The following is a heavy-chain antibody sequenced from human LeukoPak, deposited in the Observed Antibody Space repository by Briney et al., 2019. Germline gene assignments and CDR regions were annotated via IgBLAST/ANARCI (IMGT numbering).Heavy chain of an antibody. Sequence: GGSLRLSCAASGFTFSSYAMSWVRQAPGKGLEWVATIVSDGYKAYYADSVKGRFAISRDNSQNTAHLQMNSLRAEDTATYYCAKEIVFLFGDPWGQGALVTASS. V-gene: IGHV3-23*01. D-gene: IGHD2/OR15-2a*01. J-gene: IGHJ5*02. CDR3: AKEIVFLFGDP. CDR1: GFTFSSYA. CDR2: IVSDGYKA.